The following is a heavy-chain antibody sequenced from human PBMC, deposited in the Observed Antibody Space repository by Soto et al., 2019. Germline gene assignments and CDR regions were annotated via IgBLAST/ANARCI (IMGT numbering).Heavy chain of an antibody. V-gene: IGHV4-4*02. J-gene: IGHJ4*02. CDR2: IYHSGST. D-gene: IGHD6-13*01. CDR3: ARDQGSSWYTGGFDY. Sequence: QVQQQESGPGLVKPSGTLSLTCAVSSGSISSSNWWSWVRQPPGKGLEWIGEIYHSGSTNYNPSLKSRVTISEDKSKNQFSLKLSSVTAADTAVYHCARDQGSSWYTGGFDYWGQGTLVTVSS. CDR1: SGSISSSNW.